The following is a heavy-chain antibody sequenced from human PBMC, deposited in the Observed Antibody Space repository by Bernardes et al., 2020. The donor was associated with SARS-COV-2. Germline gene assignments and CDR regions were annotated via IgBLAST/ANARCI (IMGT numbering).Heavy chain of an antibody. CDR2: FDPEDGET. J-gene: IGHJ4*02. CDR3: ARAMSGKNFFES. D-gene: IGHD6-19*01. Sequence: ASVKVSCKVSGYTLTELSMHWVRQAPGKGLEWMGGFDPEDGETIYAQKFQGRVTMTEDTSTDTAYMELSSLRVEDTAVYYCARAMSGKNFFESWGQGTLVTVSS. V-gene: IGHV1-24*01. CDR1: GYTLTELS.